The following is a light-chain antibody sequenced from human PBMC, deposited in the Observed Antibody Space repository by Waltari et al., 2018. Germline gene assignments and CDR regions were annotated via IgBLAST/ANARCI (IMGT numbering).Light chain of an antibody. J-gene: IGKJ2*01. CDR3: QQYNDWPLYT. CDR2: GAS. V-gene: IGKV3-15*01. CDR1: QSVGGN. Sequence: IVMTQSQATLSVSPGERATLSCRASQSVGGNLAWYQQKPGQAPRLLIYGASTWVTGLPARFSGSGSETEFTLTISSVQSRDFAVYYCQQYNDWPLYTFSQGTKLEIK.